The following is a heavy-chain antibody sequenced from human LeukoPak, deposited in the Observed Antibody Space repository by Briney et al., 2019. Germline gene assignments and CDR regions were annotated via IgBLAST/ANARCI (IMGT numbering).Heavy chain of an antibody. Sequence: ASVKVSCKASGYIFSGYYMHWVRQAPGQGLEWVGRINPDTGDPNYGRKFRGWVTITTDTSISSGYMELSRLKSDDTAVYYCVTGDYFDYWGQGTLVIVSS. V-gene: IGHV1-2*04. J-gene: IGHJ4*02. CDR1: GYIFSGYY. CDR3: VTGDYFDY. CDR2: INPDTGDP.